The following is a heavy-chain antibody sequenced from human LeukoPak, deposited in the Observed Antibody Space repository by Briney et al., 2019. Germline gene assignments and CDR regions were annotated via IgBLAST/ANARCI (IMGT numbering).Heavy chain of an antibody. CDR2: INPSGGST. D-gene: IGHD1-26*01. V-gene: IGHV1-46*01. J-gene: IGHJ4*02. Sequence: ASVKVSCKASGYTFTSYYMHWVRQAPGQGLEWMGIINPSGGSTSYAQKFQGRVTMTRDTSTSTVYMEPSSLRSEDTAVYYYARSGASRSTLDYWGQGTLVTVSS. CDR3: ARSGASRSTLDY. CDR1: GYTFTSYY.